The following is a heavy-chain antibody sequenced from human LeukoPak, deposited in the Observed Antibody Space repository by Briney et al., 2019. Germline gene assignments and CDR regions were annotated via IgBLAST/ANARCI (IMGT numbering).Heavy chain of an antibody. CDR1: GGSISSGDYY. CDR3: ASSPNYYDSSGYSDY. D-gene: IGHD3-22*01. V-gene: IGHV4-30-4*01. J-gene: IGHJ4*02. CDR2: IYYSGST. Sequence: SETLSLTCTVSGGSISSGDYYWSWIRQPPGKGLEWIGYIYYSGSTYYNPSLKSRVTISVDTSKNQFSLKLSSVTAADTAVYYCASSPNYYDSSGYSDYWGQGTLVTVSS.